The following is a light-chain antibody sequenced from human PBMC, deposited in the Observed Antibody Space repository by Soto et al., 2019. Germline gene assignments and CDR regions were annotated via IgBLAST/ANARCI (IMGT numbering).Light chain of an antibody. V-gene: IGKV3-11*01. CDR1: QSVSTY. CDR3: HQRNQ. J-gene: IGKJ5*01. Sequence: EIVLTQSPATLSLSAGERATLSCRASQSVSTYLAWYQQKPGQPPRLLIYDSTNRAAGIPARFSGSRSGTDFTLTISSVEPEDFAMYYCHQRNQFGQGTRLEIK. CDR2: DST.